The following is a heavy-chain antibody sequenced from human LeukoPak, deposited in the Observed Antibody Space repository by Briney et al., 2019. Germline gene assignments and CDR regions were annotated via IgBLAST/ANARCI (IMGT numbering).Heavy chain of an antibody. D-gene: IGHD5-12*01. Sequence: SVKVSCKASGGTFSNYAISWVRQAPGQGLEWMGRIIPILGIANYAQKFQGRVTITADKSTSTAYMELSSLRSEDTAVYYCARSGIVATITHWFDPWGQGTLVTVSS. J-gene: IGHJ5*02. CDR3: ARSGIVATITHWFDP. CDR2: IIPILGIA. CDR1: GGTFSNYA. V-gene: IGHV1-69*04.